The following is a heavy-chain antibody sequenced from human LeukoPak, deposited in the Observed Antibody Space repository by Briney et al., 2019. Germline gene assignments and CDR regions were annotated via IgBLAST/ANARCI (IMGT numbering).Heavy chain of an antibody. CDR1: GGSISSSNW. CDR2: IYHSGGT. D-gene: IGHD1-26*01. CDR3: ARVMEMGATIAFDY. V-gene: IGHV4-4*02. J-gene: IGHJ4*02. Sequence: SETLSLTCAVSGGSISSSNWWSWVRQPPGKGLEWIGEIYHSGGTNYNPSLKSRVTISVDKSKNQFSLKLSSVTAADTAVYYCARVMEMGATIAFDYWGQGTLVTVSS.